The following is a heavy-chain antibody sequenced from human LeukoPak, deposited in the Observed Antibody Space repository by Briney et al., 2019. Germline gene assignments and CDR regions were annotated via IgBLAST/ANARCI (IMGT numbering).Heavy chain of an antibody. Sequence: GGSLRLSCAASGFTVSSNYMSWVRQAPGKGLEWVSNINWNGDSIGYADSVKGRFTISRDNSKNTLYLQMNSLRAEDTAVYYCARTRTDFVGYYFDYWGQGTLVTVSS. V-gene: IGHV3-66*03. J-gene: IGHJ4*02. D-gene: IGHD3/OR15-3a*01. CDR1: GFTVSSNY. CDR2: INWNGDSI. CDR3: ARTRTDFVGYYFDY.